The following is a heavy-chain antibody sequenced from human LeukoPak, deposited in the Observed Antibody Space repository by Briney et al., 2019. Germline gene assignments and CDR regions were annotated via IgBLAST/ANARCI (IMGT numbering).Heavy chain of an antibody. CDR3: ATEKYSSSSVRSFDP. CDR1: GYTFTSYA. D-gene: IGHD6-6*01. Sequence: ASVKVSCKASGYTFTSYAMNWVRQAPGQGLEWMGWINTNTGNPTYAQGFTGRFVFSLDTSVSTAYLQISSLKAEDTAVYYCATEKYSSSSVRSFDPWGQGTLVTVSS. V-gene: IGHV7-4-1*02. CDR2: INTNTGNP. J-gene: IGHJ5*02.